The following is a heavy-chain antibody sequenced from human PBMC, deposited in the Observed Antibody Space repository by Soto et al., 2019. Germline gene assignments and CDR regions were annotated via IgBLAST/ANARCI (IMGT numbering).Heavy chain of an antibody. V-gene: IGHV4-34*01. J-gene: IGHJ4*02. D-gene: IGHD6-19*01. CDR2: INHIGTT. Sequence: QVQLPQGGAGLFRPSETLSLTCAVYGGSFSGYYWSWIRQPPGKGLQWIGKINHIGTTNYNPSLKSRVTISVDTSKNQFSLKLSSVTAADTAVYYCARFDSSGWYFDYWGQGNLVIVSS. CDR3: ARFDSSGWYFDY. CDR1: GGSFSGYY.